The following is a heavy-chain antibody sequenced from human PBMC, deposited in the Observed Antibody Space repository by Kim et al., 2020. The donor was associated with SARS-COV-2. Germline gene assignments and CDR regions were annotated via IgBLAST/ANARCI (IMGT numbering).Heavy chain of an antibody. V-gene: IGHV4-34*01. D-gene: IGHD2-2*01. CDR3: ARDLTRHPRTFD. J-gene: IGHJ4*02. CDR1: GGSFSGYY. CDR2: ISLGGGT. Sequence: SETLSLTCAVYGGSFSGYYWSWIRQPPGKGLEWIGEISLGGGTNYNPSLKSRVTISVDTSKNQFSLKLSSVTAADTAVYYCARDLTRHPRTFDWGQGTPVTVSS.